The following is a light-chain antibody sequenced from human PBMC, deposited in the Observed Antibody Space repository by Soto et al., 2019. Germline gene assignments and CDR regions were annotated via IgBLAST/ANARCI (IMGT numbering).Light chain of an antibody. J-gene: IGLJ2*01. CDR1: SGYSNYK. Sequence: QLVLTQPPSASASLGASVTLTCTLSSGYSNYKVDWYQQRPGKGPRFVMRVGTGGIVGSKGDGIPDRFSVLGSGLNRYLTIQNIQEEDESYYHCGADHGRGNNFVLVFGGGTKLTVL. V-gene: IGLV9-49*01. CDR2: VGTGGIVG. CDR3: GADHGRGNNFVLV.